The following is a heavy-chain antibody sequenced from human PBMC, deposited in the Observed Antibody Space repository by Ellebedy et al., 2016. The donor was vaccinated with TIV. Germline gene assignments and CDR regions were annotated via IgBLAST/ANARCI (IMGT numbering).Heavy chain of an antibody. Sequence: GSLRLXXAVYGGSFSGYYWSWIRQPPGKGLEWIGEINHSGSTNYNPSLKSRVTISVDTSKNQFSLKLSSVTAADTAVYYCARFVRAYSSSWYEEVGFDYWGQGTLVTVSS. CDR1: GGSFSGYY. V-gene: IGHV4-34*01. CDR2: INHSGST. J-gene: IGHJ4*02. CDR3: ARFVRAYSSSWYEEVGFDY. D-gene: IGHD6-13*01.